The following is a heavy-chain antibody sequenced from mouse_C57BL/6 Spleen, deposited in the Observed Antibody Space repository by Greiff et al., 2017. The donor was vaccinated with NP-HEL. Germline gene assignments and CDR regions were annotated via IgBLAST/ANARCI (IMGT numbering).Heavy chain of an antibody. V-gene: IGHV1-42*01. CDR2: INPSTGGT. Sequence: VQLKESGPELVKPGASVKISCKASGYSFTGYYMNWVKQSPEKSLEWIGEINPSTGGTTYNQKFKAKATLTVDKSSSTAYMQLKSLTSEDSAVYYCARSVGISYFDYWGQGTTLTVSS. CDR1: GYSFTGYY. J-gene: IGHJ2*01. D-gene: IGHD1-1*01. CDR3: ARSVGISYFDY.